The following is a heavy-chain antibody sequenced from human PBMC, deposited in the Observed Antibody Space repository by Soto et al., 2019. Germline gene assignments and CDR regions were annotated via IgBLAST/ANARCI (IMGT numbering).Heavy chain of an antibody. D-gene: IGHD2-2*01. J-gene: IGHJ4*02. CDR1: GDSISTSGSY. CDR2: ISYSGTS. Sequence: QVQLQESGPGLVEPSQTLSLTCTVSGDSISTSGSYWTWIRQHPGKGLEWIGYISYSGTSYFNPSLKSRLTISTDTSNNLFSLRLSSVTAADSAVYYCARDVYFGGTRYCRSTSCPGYFEYWGQGILVTVSS. CDR3: ARDVYFGGTRYCRSTSCPGYFEY. V-gene: IGHV4-31*03.